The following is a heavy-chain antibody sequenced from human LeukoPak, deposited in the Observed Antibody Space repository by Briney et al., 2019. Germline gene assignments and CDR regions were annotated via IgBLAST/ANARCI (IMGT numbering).Heavy chain of an antibody. CDR1: GFTFSYYG. CDR2: ISGSGGST. CDR3: AKAEQWLVIFDY. J-gene: IGHJ4*02. D-gene: IGHD6-19*01. V-gene: IGHV3-23*01. Sequence: GGSLRLSCAASGFTFSYYGMHWVRQAPGKGLEWVSAISGSGGSTYCADSVKGRFTISRDNSKNTLYLQMNSLRAEDTAVYYCAKAEQWLVIFDYWGQGTLVTVSS.